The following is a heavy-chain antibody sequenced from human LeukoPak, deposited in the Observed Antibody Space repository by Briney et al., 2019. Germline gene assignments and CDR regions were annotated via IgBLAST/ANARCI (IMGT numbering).Heavy chain of an antibody. CDR3: ARDPGFMVRGAPSYFDY. D-gene: IGHD3-10*01. Sequence: SVKVSCKASGGTFSSYAISWVRQAPGQGLEWMGGIIPIFGTANYAQKFQGRVTITTDESTSTAYMELSSLRSEDTAVYYCARDPGFMVRGAPSYFDYWGQGTLVTVSS. CDR1: GGTFSSYA. CDR2: IIPIFGTA. J-gene: IGHJ4*02. V-gene: IGHV1-69*05.